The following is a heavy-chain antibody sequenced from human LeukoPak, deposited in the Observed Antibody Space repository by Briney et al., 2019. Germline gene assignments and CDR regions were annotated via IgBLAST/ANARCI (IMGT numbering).Heavy chain of an antibody. CDR3: AKGYKWNHYWFDP. CDR2: INQDGSLT. D-gene: IGHD1-1*01. V-gene: IGHV3-7*03. J-gene: IGHJ5*02. Sequence: GGSLRLSCAASGFSFSSYWMTWVRQAPGKGLEWVANINQDGSLTFYVDSVKGRFTISRDNAKNSLYLQMNSLKTEDTALYYCAKGYKWNHYWFDPWGQGTLVTVSS. CDR1: GFSFSSYW.